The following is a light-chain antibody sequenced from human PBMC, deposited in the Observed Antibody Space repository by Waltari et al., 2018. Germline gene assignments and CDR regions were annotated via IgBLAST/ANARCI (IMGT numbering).Light chain of an antibody. Sequence: VILTQSPATLSLSPGERATLSCRASQSVSRYLAWYQQKPGQDPRLLIYGVSSRASGIPDRFSGSGSGTEFTLTISSLEPEDFATYYCQKYSSSPHSFGQGTKVEIK. CDR2: GVS. V-gene: IGKV3-20*01. J-gene: IGKJ2*03. CDR3: QKYSSSPHS. CDR1: QSVSRY.